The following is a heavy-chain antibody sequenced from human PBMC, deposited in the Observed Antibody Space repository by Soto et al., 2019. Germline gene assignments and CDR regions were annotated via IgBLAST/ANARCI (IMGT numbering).Heavy chain of an antibody. V-gene: IGHV4-59*01. CDR3: ARDGYCSGGSCSGWFAP. CDR2: IHETGST. Sequence: SETLSRTCTVSCVSISDYFWVWMRQPPWKGLEWIVYIHETGSTKYNPSLKSRATIVVETSKNQASLKLRSVTAADTAVYYCARDGYCSGGSCSGWFAPWGTGTMVTVSS. CDR1: CVSISDYF. J-gene: IGHJ5*02. D-gene: IGHD2-15*01.